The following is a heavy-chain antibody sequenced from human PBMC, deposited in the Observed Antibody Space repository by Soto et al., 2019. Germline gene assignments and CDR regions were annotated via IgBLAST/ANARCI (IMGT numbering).Heavy chain of an antibody. J-gene: IGHJ1*01. D-gene: IGHD2-15*01. CDR1: GGSITNSGYY. CDR2: VYYSGST. CDR3: ASKTRGYCSGGSCYGWYFQH. V-gene: IGHV4-39*01. Sequence: SENLSLTCTVSGGSITNSGYYWGWIRQPPEKRQEWIGSVYYSGSTFYNPSLKSRVTISVDTSRNQFSLKLSSVTAADTAVYFCASKTRGYCSGGSCYGWYFQHWGQGTQVTVSS.